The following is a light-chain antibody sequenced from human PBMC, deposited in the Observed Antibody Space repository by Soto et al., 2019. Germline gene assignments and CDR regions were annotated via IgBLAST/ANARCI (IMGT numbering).Light chain of an antibody. CDR3: SSYTSSSTYV. Sequence: QSVLTQPASVSGSPGQSITISCTGTSSDVDGYNYVSWYQQHPGKAPKLMIYDVSNRPSGVSDRFSVSKSGNTVSLTISGLQAEDEADYYCSSYTSSSTYVFGTGTKLTVL. CDR2: DVS. CDR1: SSDVDGYNY. V-gene: IGLV2-14*01. J-gene: IGLJ1*01.